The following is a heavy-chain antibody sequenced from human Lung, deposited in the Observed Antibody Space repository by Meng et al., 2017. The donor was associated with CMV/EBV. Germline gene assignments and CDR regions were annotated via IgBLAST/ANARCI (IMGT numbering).Heavy chain of an antibody. CDR1: GFTFSVYN. Sequence: SCAVSGFTFSVYNMQWVRQAPGKGLEWVAVISYDGSNKNYADSVKGRFTISRDNSKSTLFLQLNSLKVEDTGVYYCARSQWAYDRSGYYGEDSMDVWXQGTTVTVSS. CDR3: ARSQWAYDRSGYYGEDSMDV. V-gene: IGHV3-30-3*01. CDR2: ISYDGSNK. J-gene: IGHJ6*02. D-gene: IGHD3-22*01.